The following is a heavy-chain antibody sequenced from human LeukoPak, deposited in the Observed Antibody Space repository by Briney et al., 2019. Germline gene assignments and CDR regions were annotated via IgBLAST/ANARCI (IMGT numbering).Heavy chain of an antibody. J-gene: IGHJ4*02. CDR2: ISYSGST. CDR3: ATSLFLNTEVPGY. V-gene: IGHV4-59*02. CDR1: GGSVNSYS. D-gene: IGHD2-21*01. Sequence: SETLSLTCTVSGGSVNSYSLNWIRQSPGKALEWIGYISYSGSTNYNPSLSSRVTISVDTSKNQFSLDLRSVTAADTAVYFCATSLFLNTEVPGYWGQGTLVTVSS.